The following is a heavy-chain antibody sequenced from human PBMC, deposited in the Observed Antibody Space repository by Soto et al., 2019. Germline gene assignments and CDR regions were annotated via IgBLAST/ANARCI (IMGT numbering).Heavy chain of an antibody. CDR2: IYYSGST. V-gene: IGHV4-31*03. CDR1: GGSISSCGYY. Sequence: PSETLSLTCTVSGGSISSCGYYWIWIRQHPGKGLEWIGYIYYSGSTYYNPSLKSRVTISVDTSKNQFSLKLSSVTAADTAVYYCARSGGVYSNYRSDYWGQGTLVTVSS. D-gene: IGHD4-4*01. J-gene: IGHJ4*02. CDR3: ARSGGVYSNYRSDY.